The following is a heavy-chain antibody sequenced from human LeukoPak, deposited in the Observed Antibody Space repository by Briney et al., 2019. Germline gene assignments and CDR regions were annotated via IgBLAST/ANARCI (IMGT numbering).Heavy chain of an antibody. D-gene: IGHD2-2*01. CDR1: GFTFSSYS. CDR2: ISSSSSTI. CDR3: AKVVVPAATDAFDI. Sequence: PGGSLRLSCAASGFTFSSYSMNWVRQAPGKGLEWVSYISSSSSTIYYADSVKGRFTISRDNAKNSLYLQMNSLRAEDTAVYYCAKVVVPAATDAFDIWGQGTMVTVSS. V-gene: IGHV3-48*01. J-gene: IGHJ3*02.